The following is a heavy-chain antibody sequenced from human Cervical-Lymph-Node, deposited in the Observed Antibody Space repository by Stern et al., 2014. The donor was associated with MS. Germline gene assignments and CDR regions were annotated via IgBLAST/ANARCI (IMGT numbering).Heavy chain of an antibody. CDR2: IYWDDDK. Sequence: QVTLKESGPTLVKPTQTLTLTCTFSGFSLSNSGVGVGWIPQPPGNALEWRALIYWDDDKRYSPSLKSRLTITKDTSKNQVVLTMTNMDPVDTATYYCAHRPPRRIAVADDAFDIWGQGTMVTVSS. V-gene: IGHV2-5*02. D-gene: IGHD6-19*01. CDR3: AHRPPRRIAVADDAFDI. CDR1: GFSLSNSGVG. J-gene: IGHJ3*02.